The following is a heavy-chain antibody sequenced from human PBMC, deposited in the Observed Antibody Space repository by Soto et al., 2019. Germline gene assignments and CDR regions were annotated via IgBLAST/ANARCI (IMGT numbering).Heavy chain of an antibody. J-gene: IGHJ5*01. CDR2: MNPNSANT. Sequence: ASVKVSCKASGYTFTNYDISWVRQATGQGLEWMGWMNPNSANTGYAQKFQGRVSMTRDTSINTAYMELSSLRSEDTAIYYCARKATSGTLNWFNSRGKGPMVTVST. V-gene: IGHV1-8*01. CDR3: ARKATSGTLNWFNS. D-gene: IGHD1-26*01. CDR1: GYTFTNYD.